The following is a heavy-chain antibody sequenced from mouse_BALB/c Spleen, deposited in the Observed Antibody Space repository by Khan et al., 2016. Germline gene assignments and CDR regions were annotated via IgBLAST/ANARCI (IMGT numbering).Heavy chain of an antibody. J-gene: IGHJ3*01. CDR2: INPSTGYT. Sequence: QVQLKQSGAELAKPGASVKMSCKASGYTFTSYWIHWVKQRPGQGLEWIGYINPSTGYTEYNQKFKDKATLTADKSSSPAYMQLSSLTSEDSAVYYCARREYGNYGVAYWGQGTLVTVSA. V-gene: IGHV1-7*01. CDR1: GYTFTSYW. CDR3: ARREYGNYGVAY. D-gene: IGHD2-10*02.